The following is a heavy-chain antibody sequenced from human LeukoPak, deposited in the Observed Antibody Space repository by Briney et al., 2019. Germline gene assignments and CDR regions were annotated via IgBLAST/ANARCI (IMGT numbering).Heavy chain of an antibody. V-gene: IGHV1-18*01. CDR2: ISAYNGNT. CDR1: GYTFPSYG. CDR3: ARSPTYYYGSGSYFY. J-gene: IGHJ4*02. D-gene: IGHD3-10*01. Sequence: ASVKVSCKASGYTFPSYGISLVRQAPGQGLEWMGWISAYNGNTNYAQKLQGRVTMTTDTSTSTAYMELRSLRSDDTAVYYCARSPTYYYGSGSYFYWGQGTLVTVSS.